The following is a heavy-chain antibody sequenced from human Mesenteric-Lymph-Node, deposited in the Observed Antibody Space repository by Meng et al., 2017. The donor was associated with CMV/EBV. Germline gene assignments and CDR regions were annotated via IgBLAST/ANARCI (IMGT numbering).Heavy chain of an antibody. CDR1: GGSISSYY. D-gene: IGHD6-6*01. V-gene: IGHV4-59*01. CDR2: IYYSGST. J-gene: IGHJ6*02. CDR3: AREVAARDYGTDV. Sequence: SETLSLTCTVSGGSISSYYWSWIRQPPGKGLVWLGYIYYSGSTNYNPSLNSRVTISVDTSKNQFSLKLSSVTAADTAVYYCAREVAARDYGTDVWGQGTTVTVSS.